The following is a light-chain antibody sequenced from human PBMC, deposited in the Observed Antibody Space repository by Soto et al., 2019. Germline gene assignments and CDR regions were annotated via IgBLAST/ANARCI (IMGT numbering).Light chain of an antibody. CDR3: QQRFSWPPT. J-gene: IGKJ4*01. CDR1: QSVIRY. Sequence: EIGLTQSPATLSLSPGDRATLSCRASQSVIRYLAWYQQKPGQAPRLLIHDTSTRATGVTYTFSGSGSGKEFTLTISSLEHEDYAMYYCQQRFSWPPTFGGGTHVEIK. CDR2: DTS. V-gene: IGKV3-11*01.